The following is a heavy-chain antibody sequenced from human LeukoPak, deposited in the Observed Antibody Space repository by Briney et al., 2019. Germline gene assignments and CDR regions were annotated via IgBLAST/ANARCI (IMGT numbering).Heavy chain of an antibody. CDR3: TTLNDGSCPN. V-gene: IGHV3-48*03. Sequence: PPGGSPRLSCAASGFTFSSYEMNWVRQAPGKGLEWVSYISSSGSTIYYADSVKGRFTISRDNAKNSLYLQMNSLRAEDTAVYYCTTLNDGSCPNWGQGTLVTVSS. J-gene: IGHJ4*02. D-gene: IGHD2-15*01. CDR2: ISSSGSTI. CDR1: GFTFSSYE.